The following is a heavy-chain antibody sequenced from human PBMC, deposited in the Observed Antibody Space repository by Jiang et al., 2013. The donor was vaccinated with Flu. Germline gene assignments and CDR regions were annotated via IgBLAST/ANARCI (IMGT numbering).Heavy chain of an antibody. CDR2: VISKEDGGTI. D-gene: IGHD6-19*01. J-gene: IGHJ4*02. Sequence: ASGFAFYKAWMNWVRQASRGGAGTWVGRVISKEDGGTIDHAAPVNGRFTISRDDSTNTLYLQMNSLKTEDTAVYYCAIDKEGTAVAGSLGFDYWGQGTLVTVSS. V-gene: IGHV3-15*07. CDR1: GFAFYKAW. CDR3: AIDKEGTAVAGSLGFDY.